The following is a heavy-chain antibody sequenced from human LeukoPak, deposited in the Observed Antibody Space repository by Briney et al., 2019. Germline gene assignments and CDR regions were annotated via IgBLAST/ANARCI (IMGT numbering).Heavy chain of an antibody. Sequence: GGSLRLSCAASGFTFSSYAMSWVRQAPGKGLEWVSAISGSGGSTYYADSVEGRFTFSRDNSKNTLYLQMNSLRAEDTAVYYCAKDGDSSGWYGGYWGQGTLVTVSS. CDR1: GFTFSSYA. J-gene: IGHJ4*02. CDR3: AKDGDSSGWYGGY. V-gene: IGHV3-23*01. D-gene: IGHD6-19*01. CDR2: ISGSGGST.